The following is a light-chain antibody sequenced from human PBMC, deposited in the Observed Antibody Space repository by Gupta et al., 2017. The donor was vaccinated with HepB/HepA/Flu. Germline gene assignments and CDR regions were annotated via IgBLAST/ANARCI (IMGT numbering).Light chain of an antibody. CDR3: QHYNIWPPIT. CDR1: QSVTSK. CDR2: GAS. Sequence: EIVMTQSPATLSVSPGDRATLSCRASQSVTSKLAWYQQKPGQAPRLLIYGASTRATGIPARFSGSGSGTDFTLIISSLQSEDFAVYYCQHYNIWPPITFGQGTRLEIK. J-gene: IGKJ5*01. V-gene: IGKV3-15*01.